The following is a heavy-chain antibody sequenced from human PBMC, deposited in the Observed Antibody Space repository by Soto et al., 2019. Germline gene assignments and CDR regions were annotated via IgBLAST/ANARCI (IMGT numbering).Heavy chain of an antibody. CDR1: GGSSRQSSYF. D-gene: IGHD3-22*01. J-gene: IGHJ5*02. CDR3: ARESGYLNWFDP. CDR2: ISSSSSTI. V-gene: IGHV3-48*02. Sequence: ETLSLTCAVSGGSSRQSSYFWGWIRQPPGKGLEWVSYISSSSSTIYYADSVKGRFTISRDNAKNSLYLQMNSLRDEDTAVYYCARESGYLNWFDPWGQGTLVTVSS.